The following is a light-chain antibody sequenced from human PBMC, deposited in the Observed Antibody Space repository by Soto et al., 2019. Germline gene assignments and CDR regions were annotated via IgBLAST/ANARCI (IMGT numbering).Light chain of an antibody. V-gene: IGKV3-20*01. CDR1: QSVSNNY. CDR3: QQYGSSGT. Sequence: EMVLTQSPATLSLSPGERATVSCRASQSVSNNYLAWYQQKPGQAPRLLIYGASNRATGIPDRFSGSGSGTDFTLTISRLEPEDFAVYYCQQYGSSGTFGQGTKVDIK. J-gene: IGKJ1*01. CDR2: GAS.